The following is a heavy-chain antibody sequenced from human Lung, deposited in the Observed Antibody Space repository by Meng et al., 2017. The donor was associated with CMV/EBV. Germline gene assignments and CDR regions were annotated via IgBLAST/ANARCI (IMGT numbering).Heavy chain of an antibody. V-gene: IGHV1-2*02. CDR1: GYTFTGYY. CDR2: INPNSGGT. CDR3: ARGGKMDY. Sequence: VKVSCKASGYTFTGYYIYWVRQAPGQGLEWMGWINPNSGGTNSAQKFQGRVTMTKDTSISTVYMELSRLRYDDTAVYYCARGGKMDYWGQGTLVTVSS. J-gene: IGHJ4*02. D-gene: IGHD4-23*01.